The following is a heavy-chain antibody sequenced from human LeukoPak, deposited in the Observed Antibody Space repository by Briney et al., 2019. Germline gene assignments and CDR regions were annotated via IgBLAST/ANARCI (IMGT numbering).Heavy chain of an antibody. D-gene: IGHD5-24*01. Sequence: ERSLRLSCAASGFTFSSYAMHWVRQAPGKGLEWVAVISYDGSNKYYADSVKGRFTISRDNSKNTLYLQMNSLRAEDTAVYYCATVEMATIFDYWGQGTLVTVSS. CDR1: GFTFSSYA. CDR2: ISYDGSNK. CDR3: ATVEMATIFDY. V-gene: IGHV3-30-3*01. J-gene: IGHJ4*02.